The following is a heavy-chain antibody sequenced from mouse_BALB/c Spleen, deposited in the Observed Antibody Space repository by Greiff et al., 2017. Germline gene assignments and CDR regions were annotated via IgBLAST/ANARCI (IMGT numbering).Heavy chain of an antibody. CDR2: INSNGGST. D-gene: IGHD4-1*01. J-gene: IGHJ2*01. CDR3: ARERETGTRDYFDY. V-gene: IGHV5-6-3*01. Sequence: EVKVVESGGGLVQPGGSLKLSCAASGFTFSSYGMSWVRQTPDKRLELVATINSNGGSTYYPDSVKGRFTISRDNAKNTLYLQMSSLKSEDTAMYYCARERETGTRDYFDYWGQGTTLTVSS. CDR1: GFTFSSYG.